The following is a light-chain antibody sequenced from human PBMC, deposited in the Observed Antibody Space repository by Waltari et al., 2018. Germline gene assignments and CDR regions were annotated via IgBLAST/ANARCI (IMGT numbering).Light chain of an antibody. J-gene: IGLJ3*02. CDR1: TIAVGGINN. Sequence: QPPLPHLPPVPGSPGHPLPTPSMGTTIAVGGINNAPWYQQFPDRAPKLIIYDVTNRPSGVSNRFSGSKSANTASLTISGLQPEDEAEYYCASYNPGSTLVFGGGTKLTVL. CDR3: ASYNPGSTLV. CDR2: DVT. V-gene: IGLV2-14*01.